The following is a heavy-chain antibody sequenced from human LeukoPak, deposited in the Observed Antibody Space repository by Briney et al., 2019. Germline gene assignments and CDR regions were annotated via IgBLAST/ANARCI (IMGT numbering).Heavy chain of an antibody. CDR3: ARDRQHRDAFDV. Sequence: ASETLSLTCSVSGASINVYYWSWVRQPPGEALEWIGYIYYNGSTNYNPSLKSRVTMSVDTSKNQFSLNLSSVTAADTAVYYCARDRQHRDAFDVWGQGTMVTVSS. CDR2: IYYNGST. J-gene: IGHJ3*01. CDR1: GASINVYY. V-gene: IGHV4-59*01.